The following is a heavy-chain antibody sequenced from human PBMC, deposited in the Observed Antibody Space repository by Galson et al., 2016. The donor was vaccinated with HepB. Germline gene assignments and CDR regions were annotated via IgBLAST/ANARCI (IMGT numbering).Heavy chain of an antibody. Sequence: SLRLSCAASGFSFSSSWMYWVRQVPREGLVWVSRINTDETNTLYADSVRRRFTISRDNAKKMLYLQMNSLRVEDTAVYYCARDQSVAGPTTFDNWGQGTLVTVSS. CDR3: ARDQSVAGPTTFDN. CDR2: INTDETNT. D-gene: IGHD6-19*01. J-gene: IGHJ4*02. CDR1: GFSFSSSW. V-gene: IGHV3-74*03.